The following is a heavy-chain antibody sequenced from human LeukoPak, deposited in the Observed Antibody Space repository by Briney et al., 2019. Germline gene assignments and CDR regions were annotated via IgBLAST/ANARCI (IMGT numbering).Heavy chain of an antibody. CDR1: GGSISSGDYY. CDR2: IYYSGST. D-gene: IGHD3-10*01. CDR3: ARIATWFGELPSYYFDY. V-gene: IGHV4-30-4*01. J-gene: IGHJ4*02. Sequence: SQTLSLTCTVSGGSISSGDYYWSWIRQPPGKGLEWIGYIYYSGSTYYNPSLKSRVTISVDTSKNQFSLKLSSVTAADTAVYYCARIATWFGELPSYYFDYWGQGTLVTVSS.